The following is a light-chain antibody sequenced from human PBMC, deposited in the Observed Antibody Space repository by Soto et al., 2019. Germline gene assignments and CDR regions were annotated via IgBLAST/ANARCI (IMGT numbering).Light chain of an antibody. Sequence: QSALTQPRSVSGSPGQSVTLSCTGTSSDVGGYHYVSWYQHHPGKAPKISIFDVNQRPSGVPDRFSGSKSGNTASLTISGLQTEDEADYYCCSYAGSYTLVFGGGTKLTVL. V-gene: IGLV2-11*01. CDR2: DVN. J-gene: IGLJ2*01. CDR3: CSYAGSYTLV. CDR1: SSDVGGYHY.